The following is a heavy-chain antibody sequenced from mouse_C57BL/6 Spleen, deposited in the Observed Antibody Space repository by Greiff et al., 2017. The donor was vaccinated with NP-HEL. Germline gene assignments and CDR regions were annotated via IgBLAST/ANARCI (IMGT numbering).Heavy chain of an antibody. CDR2: IDPENGDT. Sequence: VQLQQSGAELVRPGASVKLSCTASGFNIKDDYMHWVKQRPEQGLEWIGWIDPENGDTEYASKFQGKATITADTSSNTANLQLSSLTSEDTAVYYCTTATVVAPDYWGQGTTLTVSS. CDR3: TTATVVAPDY. D-gene: IGHD1-1*01. CDR1: GFNIKDDY. J-gene: IGHJ2*01. V-gene: IGHV14-4*01.